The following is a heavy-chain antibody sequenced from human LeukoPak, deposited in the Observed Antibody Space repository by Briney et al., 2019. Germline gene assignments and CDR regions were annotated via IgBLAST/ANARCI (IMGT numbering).Heavy chain of an antibody. V-gene: IGHV5-51*01. CDR1: GYSFTSYW. CDR3: ATLGYCSSTSCYSGWFDP. D-gene: IGHD2-2*01. Sequence: KFGESLKISCKGSGYSFTSYWIGWVRQMPGKGLEWMGIIYPGDSDTRYSPSFRGQVTISADKSISTAYLQWSSLKASDTAMYYCATLGYCSSTSCYSGWFDPWGQGTLVTVSS. CDR2: IYPGDSDT. J-gene: IGHJ5*02.